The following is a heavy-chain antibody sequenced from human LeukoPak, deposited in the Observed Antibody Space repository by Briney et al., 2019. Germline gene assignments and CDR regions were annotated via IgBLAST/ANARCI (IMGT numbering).Heavy chain of an antibody. V-gene: IGHV1-69*05. D-gene: IGHD3-16*02. CDR3: AGGKSFNWFDP. J-gene: IGHJ5*02. Sequence: SVKVSCKAYGGTFSSYAISWVRQALGRGLEWMGRIIPIFGTANYAQKFQGRVTITTDESTSTAYMELSSLRSEDTAVYYCAGGKSFNWFDPWGQGTLVTVSS. CDR1: GGTFSSYA. CDR2: IIPIFGTA.